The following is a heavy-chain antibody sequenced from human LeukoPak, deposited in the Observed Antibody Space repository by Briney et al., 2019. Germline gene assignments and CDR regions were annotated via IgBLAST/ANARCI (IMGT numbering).Heavy chain of an antibody. V-gene: IGHV3-74*01. J-gene: IGHJ4*02. CDR3: ARPAEYCSSTSCYSGDFDY. CDR1: GFTFSSYW. D-gene: IGHD2-2*01. Sequence: GGSLRLSCAASGFTFSSYWMNWVRQALGKGLVWVLRINSDGSSTSYADSVKGRFTISRDNAKNTLYLQINSLRAEDTAVYYCARPAEYCSSTSCYSGDFDYWGQGTLVTVSS. CDR2: INSDGSST.